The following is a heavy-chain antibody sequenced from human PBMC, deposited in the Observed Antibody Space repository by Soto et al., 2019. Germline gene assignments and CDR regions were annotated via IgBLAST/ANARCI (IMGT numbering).Heavy chain of an antibody. D-gene: IGHD4-17*01. CDR3: AKSSYYGDSRYFDS. V-gene: IGHV3-23*01. J-gene: IGHJ4*02. CDR2: FSGSGGTT. Sequence: EVQLLESGGGLVQPGGSLRLSCAASGFTFSDSPMTWVRQAPGKGLEWVSTFSGSGGTTYYADSVEGRFTISRDNSKNTLFLQMSTLRADDTAVYYCAKSSYYGDSRYFDSWGQGTPVTVSS. CDR1: GFTFSDSP.